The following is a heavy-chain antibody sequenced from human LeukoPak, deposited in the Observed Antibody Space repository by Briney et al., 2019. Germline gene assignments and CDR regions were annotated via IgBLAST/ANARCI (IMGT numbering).Heavy chain of an antibody. V-gene: IGHV4-39*01. J-gene: IGHJ4*02. CDR2: IYCSGST. Sequence: SENLSLNCTVSGGSISSSSYYWRWIRQPPGKGLEWNGSIYCSGSTYYNPSLKSRVTISVDTSKNQSSLKLSSVTAADTAVYYCVRLTLGFWSGYYKYYFDYWGQGTLVTVSS. D-gene: IGHD3-3*01. CDR3: VRLTLGFWSGYYKYYFDY. CDR1: GGSISSSSYY.